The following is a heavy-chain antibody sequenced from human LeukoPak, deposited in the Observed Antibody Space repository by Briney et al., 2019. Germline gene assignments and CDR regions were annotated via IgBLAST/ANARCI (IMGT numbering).Heavy chain of an antibody. V-gene: IGHV1-69*13. CDR2: IIPIFGTA. Sequence: ASVKVSCKASGGTFSSYAISWVRQAPGQGLEWMGGIIPIFGTANYAQKFQGRVTITADESTSTAYMELSSLRSEDTAVYYCARSRHTASLGTPGYWGQGTLVTVSS. D-gene: IGHD5-18*01. CDR1: GGTFSSYA. CDR3: ARSRHTASLGTPGY. J-gene: IGHJ4*02.